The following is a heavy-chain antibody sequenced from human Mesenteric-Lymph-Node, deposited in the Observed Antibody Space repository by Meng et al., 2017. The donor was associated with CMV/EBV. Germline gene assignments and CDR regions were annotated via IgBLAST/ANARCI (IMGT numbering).Heavy chain of an antibody. Sequence: GGSLRLSCAASGFTFSNYEMNWVRQAPGKGLEWVSYISSSGSFLYYADSVKGRFTISRDSAKISLYLQMNSLRAEDTAVYYCARWDDCSSTSCYTDYFDYWGQGTLVTVSS. CDR1: GFTFSNYE. J-gene: IGHJ4*02. V-gene: IGHV3-48*03. D-gene: IGHD2-2*02. CDR3: ARWDDCSSTSCYTDYFDY. CDR2: ISSSGSFL.